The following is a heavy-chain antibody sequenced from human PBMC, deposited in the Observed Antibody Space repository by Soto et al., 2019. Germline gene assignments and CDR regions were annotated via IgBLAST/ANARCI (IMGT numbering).Heavy chain of an antibody. CDR1: GGSFSGYY. CDR2: INHSGST. J-gene: IGHJ5*02. Sequence: SETLSLTCAVYGGSFSGYYWSWIRQPPGKGLEWIGEINHSGSTNYNPSLKSRITISVDTSKNQFSLKLSSVTAAYTAVYYCARKGGIWTYYDRSLENNWFDPWGQGTLVTVSS. D-gene: IGHD3-22*01. CDR3: ARKGGIWTYYDRSLENNWFDP. V-gene: IGHV4-34*01.